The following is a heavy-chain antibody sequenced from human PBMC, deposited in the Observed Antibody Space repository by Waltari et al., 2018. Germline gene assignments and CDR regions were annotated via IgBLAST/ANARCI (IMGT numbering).Heavy chain of an antibody. CDR2: IRVHNGDT. V-gene: IGHV1-18*01. CDR3: ARSAGLVGGWLYFDN. J-gene: IGHJ4*02. Sequence: QVQLVQSGIEIKESGASVKVACKTSGYSFSSYGITWVRQAPGQGLDWMGWIRVHNGDTNYAPIFQGRVTMTTDTSTTTAYMELRNLSSDDTAVYYCARSAGLVGGWLYFDNWGQGTLVTDSS. CDR1: GYSFSSYG. D-gene: IGHD6-19*01.